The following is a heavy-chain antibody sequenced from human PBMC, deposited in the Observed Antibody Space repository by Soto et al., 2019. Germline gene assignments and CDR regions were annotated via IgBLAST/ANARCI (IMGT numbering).Heavy chain of an antibody. CDR2: ISSTSGTI. J-gene: IGHJ6*02. D-gene: IGHD6-19*01. CDR1: GFVFSTYS. V-gene: IGHV3-48*02. Sequence: GGSLRLSCEASGFVFSTYSMNWVRQAPGKGLEWISYISSTSGTIYYADSVKGRFTIFRDNAKDSLFLQMNGLRDDDTAVYYCANQKIRFSVAGTLYGLGVWGQGTTVTVSS. CDR3: ANQKIRFSVAGTLYGLGV.